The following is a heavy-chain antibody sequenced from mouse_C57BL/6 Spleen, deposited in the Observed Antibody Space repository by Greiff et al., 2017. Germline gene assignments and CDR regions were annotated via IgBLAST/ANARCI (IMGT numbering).Heavy chain of an antibody. CDR3: ARLIYYDLIGYYAMCY. V-gene: IGHV1-82*01. J-gene: IGHJ4*01. CDR2: INPGDGDT. CDR1: GYAFSSSW. D-gene: IGHD2-4*01. Sequence: VQLQQSGPELVKPGASVTISCKASGYAFSSSWMNWVKQRPGKGLEWIGRINPGDGDTNYNGKFKGKATLTAYKSSSTAYMQLSSLTSEDSAVYFCARLIYYDLIGYYAMCYRGHGASVTVSS.